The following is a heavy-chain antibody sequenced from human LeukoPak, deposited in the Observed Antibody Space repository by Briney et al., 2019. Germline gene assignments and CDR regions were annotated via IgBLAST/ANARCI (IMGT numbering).Heavy chain of an antibody. V-gene: IGHV4-59*08. CDR1: GGSISSYY. CDR3: ARGNWGGYGVGYYFDY. CDR2: IYYSGST. D-gene: IGHD7-27*01. J-gene: IGHJ4*02. Sequence: SETLSLTCTVSGGSISSYYWSWIRQPPGKGLEWIGYIYYSGSTNYNPSLKSRVTISVDTSKNQFSLKLSSVTAADTAVYYCARGNWGGYGVGYYFDYWGQGTLVTVSS.